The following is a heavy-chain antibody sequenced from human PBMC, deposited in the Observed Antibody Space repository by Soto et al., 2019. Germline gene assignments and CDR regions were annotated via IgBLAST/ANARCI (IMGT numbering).Heavy chain of an antibody. V-gene: IGHV4-31*03. D-gene: IGHD1-7*01. CDR2: IYYSGST. Sequence: QVQLQESGPGLVKPSQTLSLTCTVSGGSISSGGYYWSWIRQHPGKGLEWIGYIYYSGSTYYNPSLKSRVTISVDTSKNQFSLKMSSVTAADTAVYYCARGRVETTWFDPWGQGTLVTVSS. CDR1: GGSISSGGYY. J-gene: IGHJ5*02. CDR3: ARGRVETTWFDP.